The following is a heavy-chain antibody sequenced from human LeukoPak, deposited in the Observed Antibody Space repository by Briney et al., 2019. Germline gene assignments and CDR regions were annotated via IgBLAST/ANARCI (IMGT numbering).Heavy chain of an antibody. CDR1: GFIFSNYN. D-gene: IGHD3-9*01. CDR2: ISSSSSTI. V-gene: IGHV3-48*02. J-gene: IGHJ4*02. CDR3: AREILGGYSDY. Sequence: GGSLRLSCAASGFIFSNYNMNWVRQAPGKGLEWVSHISSSSSTIYYADSVKGRFTISRDNAKNSLYLQMNNLRDEDTAVYYCAREILGGYSDYWGQGTLVTVSS.